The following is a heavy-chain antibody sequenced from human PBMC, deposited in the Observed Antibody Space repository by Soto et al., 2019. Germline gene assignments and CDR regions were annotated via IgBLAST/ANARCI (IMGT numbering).Heavy chain of an antibody. V-gene: IGHV4-59*01. J-gene: IGHJ5*02. CDR3: ARAPLRWFAELSASAWFVP. CDR2: VDDSGNT. Sequence: WTWIRRPPGKLLEWLGYVDDSGNTRYNPSLRSRVTISVDTSRNQFSLKLTSVTAADTAVYYCARAPLRWFAELSASAWFVPWGQGTLVTVSS. D-gene: IGHD3-10*01.